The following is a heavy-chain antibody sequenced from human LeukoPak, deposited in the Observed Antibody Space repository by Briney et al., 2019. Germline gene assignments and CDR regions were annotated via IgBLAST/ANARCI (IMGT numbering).Heavy chain of an antibody. D-gene: IGHD6-13*01. V-gene: IGHV3-21*01. CDR2: ISSSSSYI. J-gene: IGHJ4*02. Sequence: GGSLRLSCAASGFTFSSYSMNWVRQAPGKGLEWVSSISSSSSYIYYADSVKGRFTISRDNAKNSLYLQMNSLRAEDTAVYYCARREWGAAADHFDYWGQGTLVTVSS. CDR1: GFTFSSYS. CDR3: ARREWGAAADHFDY.